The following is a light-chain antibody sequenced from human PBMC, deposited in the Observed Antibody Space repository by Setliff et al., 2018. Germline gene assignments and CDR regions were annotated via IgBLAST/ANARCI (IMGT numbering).Light chain of an antibody. CDR1: QSVESNF. CDR3: QHYAGSPLT. J-gene: IGKJ4*01. Sequence: EIVLTQSPGTLSLSPGESATLSCRASQSVESNFLAWHQHRPGLAPRLLIYDASSRATGIPDRFIGGGSGTDFTLTITRLESEDFAVYYCQHYAGSPLTFGGGTKV. V-gene: IGKV3D-20*01. CDR2: DAS.